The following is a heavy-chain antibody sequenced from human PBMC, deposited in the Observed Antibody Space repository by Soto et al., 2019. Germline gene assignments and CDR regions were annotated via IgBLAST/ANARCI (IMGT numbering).Heavy chain of an antibody. CDR3: AREEPAIWGSWFDP. V-gene: IGHV3-7*01. D-gene: IGHD2-2*01. CDR1: GFTFSSYW. Sequence: EVQLVESGGGLVQPGGSLRLSCAASGFTFSSYWMSWVRQAPGKGLEWVANIKQDGSEKYYVDSVKGRFTISRDNAKNSLYLQMNSLRAEDTAVYYCAREEPAIWGSWFDPWGQGTLVTVSS. J-gene: IGHJ5*02. CDR2: IKQDGSEK.